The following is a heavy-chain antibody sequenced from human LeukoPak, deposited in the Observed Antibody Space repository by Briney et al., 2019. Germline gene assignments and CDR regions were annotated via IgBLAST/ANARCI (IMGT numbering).Heavy chain of an antibody. V-gene: IGHV3-11*01. CDR2: INSSGSTI. Sequence: GGSLRLSCPASGFTFSDYYMSWIRQAPGKGLEWVAYINSSGSTIYYAASVKGRFTISRDNAKNSLYLQMNSLRAEDTAVYYCARSNGGYSYGYIGYYYYSMDVWAKGPRSPSP. CDR1: GFTFSDYY. J-gene: IGHJ6*02. D-gene: IGHD5-18*01. CDR3: ARSNGGYSYGYIGYYYYSMDV.